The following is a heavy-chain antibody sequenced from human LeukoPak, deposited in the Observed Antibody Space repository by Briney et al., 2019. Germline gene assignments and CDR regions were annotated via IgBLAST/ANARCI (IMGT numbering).Heavy chain of an antibody. Sequence: GGSLRLSCAASGFTFSSYGMHWVRQAPGKGLEWVAVIWYDGSNKYYADSVKGRFTISRDNSKNTLYLQMNSLRAEDTAVYYCARPSSIFGGGLDYFDYWGQGTLVTVSS. CDR2: IWYDGSNK. CDR1: GFTFSSYG. J-gene: IGHJ4*02. V-gene: IGHV3-33*01. D-gene: IGHD3-3*01. CDR3: ARPSSIFGGGLDYFDY.